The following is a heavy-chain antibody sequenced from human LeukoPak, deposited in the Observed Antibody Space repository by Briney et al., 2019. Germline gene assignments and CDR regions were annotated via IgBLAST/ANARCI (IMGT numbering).Heavy chain of an antibody. Sequence: SETLSLTCTVSGGSISSGSYYWSWIRQPAGKGLEWIGRLYTSGSTNYNPSLKSRVSISVDTSKNQFSLKLSSVTAADTAVYYCARGERRWLQLGYWGQGTLVTVSS. V-gene: IGHV4-61*02. CDR1: GGSISSGSYY. CDR2: LYTSGST. CDR3: ARGERRWLQLGY. J-gene: IGHJ4*02. D-gene: IGHD5-24*01.